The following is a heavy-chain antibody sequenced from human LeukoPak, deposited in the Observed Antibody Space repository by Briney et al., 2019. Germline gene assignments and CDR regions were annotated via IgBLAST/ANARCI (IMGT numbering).Heavy chain of an antibody. CDR2: ISAYNGNT. J-gene: IGHJ3*02. CDR1: GYTFTSYG. D-gene: IGHD3-3*01. V-gene: IGHV1-18*01. Sequence: ASVKVSCKASGYTFTSYGISWVRQAPGQGLEWMGWISAYNGNTNYAQKLQGRVTMTTDTSTSTAYMELRSLRSDDTAVCYCARSGDYDFWSGYWRGNPFDIWGQGTMVTVSS. CDR3: ARSGDYDFWSGYWRGNPFDI.